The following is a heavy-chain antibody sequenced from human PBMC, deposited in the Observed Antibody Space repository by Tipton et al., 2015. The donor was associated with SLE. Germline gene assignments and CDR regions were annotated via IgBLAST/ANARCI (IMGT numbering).Heavy chain of an antibody. Sequence: GGSFGGYYWSWIRQPPGKGLEWIGEINHGGSTNYNPSLKSRVTISVDTSKNQFSLKLSSVTAADTAAYYCAQAHLWGSYRYASDIWGQGTMVTVSS. J-gene: IGHJ3*02. CDR2: INHGGST. D-gene: IGHD3-16*02. CDR3: AQAHLWGSYRYASDI. V-gene: IGHV4-34*13. CDR1: GGSFGGYY.